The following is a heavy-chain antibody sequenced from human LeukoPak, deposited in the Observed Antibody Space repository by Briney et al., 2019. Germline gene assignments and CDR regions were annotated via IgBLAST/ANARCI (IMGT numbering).Heavy chain of an antibody. D-gene: IGHD2-8*01. Sequence: SETLSLTCTVSGGSPRGDTYSWTWIRQPPGRGLEWIGNIHHSGSTNYNPSLKSRVTISMDTSKNQFSLRLSSVTAADTAMYYCALNGDSWGQGNLVTVSS. CDR3: ALNGDS. CDR1: GGSPRGDTYS. J-gene: IGHJ4*02. CDR2: IHHSGST. V-gene: IGHV4-61*01.